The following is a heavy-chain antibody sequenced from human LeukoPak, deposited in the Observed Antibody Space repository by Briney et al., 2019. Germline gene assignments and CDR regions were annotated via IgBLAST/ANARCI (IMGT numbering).Heavy chain of an antibody. CDR3: ARAAHQYDSFDY. CDR2: INPNSGGT. V-gene: IGHV1-2*02. CDR1: GYTFTGYY. Sequence: ASVKVSCKASGYTFTGYYMHWVRQAPGQGLEWMGWINPNSGGTNYAQKFQGRVTMTRDTSISTAYMELSGLRSDDTAVYYCARAAHQYDSFDYWGQGTLVTVSS. J-gene: IGHJ4*02.